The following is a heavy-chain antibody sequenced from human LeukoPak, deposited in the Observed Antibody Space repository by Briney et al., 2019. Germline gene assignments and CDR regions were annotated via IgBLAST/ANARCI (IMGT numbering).Heavy chain of an antibody. V-gene: IGHV3-48*03. Sequence: GGSLRLSCAASGFTFSSYEMNWVRQAPGKGLEWASYISSSGRTTYYADSLKGRFTISRDNAKNSLYLQMNSLRAEDTAVYYCARALGAPIPAAAIDYWGQGSRVTVSS. J-gene: IGHJ4*02. D-gene: IGHD2-2*01. CDR2: ISSSGRTT. CDR1: GFTFSSYE. CDR3: ARALGAPIPAAAIDY.